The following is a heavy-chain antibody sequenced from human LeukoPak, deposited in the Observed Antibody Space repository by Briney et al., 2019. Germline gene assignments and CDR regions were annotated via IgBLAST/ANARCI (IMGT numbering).Heavy chain of an antibody. CDR1: GGTFSSYA. D-gene: IGHD3-22*01. CDR3: ARDSLPYYYDSSGYYGGYYFDY. J-gene: IGHJ4*02. CDR2: IIPIFGTA. V-gene: IGHV1-69*06. Sequence: ASVKVSCKASGGTFSSYAISWVRQAPGQGLEWMGGIIPIFGTANYAQKFQGRVTITADKSTSTAYMELRSLRSDDTAVYYCARDSLPYYYDSSGYYGGYYFDYWGQGTLVTVSS.